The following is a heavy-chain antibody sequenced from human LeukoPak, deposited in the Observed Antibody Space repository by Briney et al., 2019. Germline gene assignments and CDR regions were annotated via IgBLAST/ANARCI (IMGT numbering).Heavy chain of an antibody. CDR1: GYSISSGYC. CDR3: ARGYSSSWYFNWFDP. V-gene: IGHV4-38-2*02. CDR2: IYHSGST. Sequence: SETLSLTCTVSGYSISSGYCWGWIRQPPGKGLEWIGNIYHSGSTFYNPSLKSRVTISVDTSKNQFSLKLSSVTAADTAVYYCARGYSSSWYFNWFDPWGQGTLVTVSS. J-gene: IGHJ5*02. D-gene: IGHD6-13*01.